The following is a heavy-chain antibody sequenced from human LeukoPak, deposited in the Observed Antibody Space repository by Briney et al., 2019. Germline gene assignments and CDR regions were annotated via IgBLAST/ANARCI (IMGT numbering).Heavy chain of an antibody. D-gene: IGHD2-15*01. CDR1: GYTFTGYY. Sequence: ASVKVSCKASGYTFTGYYMHWVRQAPGQGLEWMGWINPNRGGTKYAQTFQGRVTMTLDTSISTAYMELSRLRSDDTAVYYCARVEDIVAPFDYWGQGTLVTVSS. CDR2: INPNRGGT. CDR3: ARVEDIVAPFDY. J-gene: IGHJ4*02. V-gene: IGHV1-2*02.